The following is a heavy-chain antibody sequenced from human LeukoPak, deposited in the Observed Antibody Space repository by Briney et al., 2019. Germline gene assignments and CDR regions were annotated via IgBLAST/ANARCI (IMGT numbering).Heavy chain of an antibody. CDR1: GFTFSSYA. D-gene: IGHD3-10*01. CDR3: ARPGAHYYGSGSYLHFDY. CDR2: ISYNGSNK. V-gene: IGHV3-30-3*01. Sequence: PGGSLRLSCAASGFTFSSYAMHWVRQAPGKGLEWVAVISYNGSNKYYADSVKGRFTISRDNSKHTLYLQMNSLRAEDTAVYYCARPGAHYYGSGSYLHFDYWGQGTLVTVSS. J-gene: IGHJ4*02.